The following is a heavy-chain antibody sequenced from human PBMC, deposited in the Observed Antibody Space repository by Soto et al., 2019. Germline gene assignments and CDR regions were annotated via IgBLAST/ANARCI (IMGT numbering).Heavy chain of an antibody. J-gene: IGHJ3*02. CDR3: ASRYYYDSSGYYAFVI. D-gene: IGHD3-22*01. Sequence: QVQLQESGPGLVKPSQTLSLTCTVSGGSISSGGYYWSWIRQHPGKGLEWIGYIYYSGSTYYNPSLKSRVTISVHTSKNQFSLKLSSVTAADTAVYYCASRYYYDSSGYYAFVIWGQGTMVTVSS. CDR1: GGSISSGGYY. V-gene: IGHV4-31*03. CDR2: IYYSGST.